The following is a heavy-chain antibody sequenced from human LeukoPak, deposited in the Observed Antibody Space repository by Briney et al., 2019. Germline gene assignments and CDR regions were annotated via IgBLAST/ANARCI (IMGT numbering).Heavy chain of an antibody. D-gene: IGHD3-3*01. CDR3: ARAYQIRIFGVAAAY. CDR1: GFTFSSYS. CDR2: ISSSSSYI. V-gene: IGHV3-21*01. J-gene: IGHJ4*02. Sequence: GGSLSLSCAASGFTFSSYSMNWVRQAPGKGLEWVSSISSSSSYIYYADSVKGRFTISRDNAKNSLYLQMNSLRAEDTAVYYCARAYQIRIFGVAAAYWGQGTLVTVSS.